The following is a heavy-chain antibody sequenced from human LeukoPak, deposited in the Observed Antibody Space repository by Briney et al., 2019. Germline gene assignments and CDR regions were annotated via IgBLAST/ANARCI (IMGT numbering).Heavy chain of an antibody. J-gene: IGHJ3*02. CDR2: ISAYNGNT. D-gene: IGHD5-18*01. Sequence: ASVKVSCKASGYTFTSYGMSWVRQAPGHGLEWMAWISAYNGNTNYAQKFQGRVTMTTDTPTSTAYMELRSLRSDDTAVYYCARERGGYSIGWDAFDIWGQGTMVTASS. CDR1: GYTFTSYG. V-gene: IGHV1-18*01. CDR3: ARERGGYSIGWDAFDI.